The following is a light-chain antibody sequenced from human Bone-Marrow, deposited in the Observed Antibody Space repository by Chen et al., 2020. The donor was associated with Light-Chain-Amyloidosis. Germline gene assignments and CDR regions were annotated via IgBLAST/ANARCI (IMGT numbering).Light chain of an antibody. CDR3: SSFTSSSSYV. J-gene: IGLJ1*01. Sequence: QSALTQPASVSGSPGPSITISCTGTSGDVGTYNYVSWYQQHPGKAPKFMIYAVSNRPSGVSNRFSGSKSGNTASLTISGLQAEDEADYYCSSFTSSSSYVFGPGTKVTVL. CDR1: SGDVGTYNY. CDR2: AVS. V-gene: IGLV2-14*01.